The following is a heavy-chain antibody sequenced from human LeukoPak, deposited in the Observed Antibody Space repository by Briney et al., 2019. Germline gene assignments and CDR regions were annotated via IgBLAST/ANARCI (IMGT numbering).Heavy chain of an antibody. CDR3: ARGRGQRRSGYYSPHSTYFDY. D-gene: IGHD3-22*01. CDR1: GASISSGDYH. CDR2: IYTSGST. V-gene: IGHV4-61*02. J-gene: IGHJ4*02. Sequence: SETLSLTCTVSGASISSGDYHWNWIRQPPGKGLEWIGRIYTSGSTNYNPSLKSRVTISVDTSKNQFSLKLSSVTAADTAVYYCARGRGQRRSGYYSPHSTYFDYWGQGTLVTVSS.